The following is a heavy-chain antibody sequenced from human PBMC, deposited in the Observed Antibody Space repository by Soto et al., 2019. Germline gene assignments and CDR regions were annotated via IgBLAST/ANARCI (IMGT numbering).Heavy chain of an antibody. D-gene: IGHD3-22*01. CDR2: ISGSGGDT. CDR1: GFTFSSYA. V-gene: IGHV3-23*01. Sequence: GGSLRLSCAASGFTFSSYAMTWVRQAPGKGLEWVSIISGSGGDTHYADSVKGRFTISRDNSKNTLYLQMNSLRAEDTAIYYCAKDRGSSDSRAFDIWGQGTMVTVSS. J-gene: IGHJ3*02. CDR3: AKDRGSSDSRAFDI.